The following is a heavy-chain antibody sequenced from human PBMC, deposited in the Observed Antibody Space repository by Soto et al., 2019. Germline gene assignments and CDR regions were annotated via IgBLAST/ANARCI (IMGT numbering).Heavy chain of an antibody. CDR1: GFPFNTYS. J-gene: IGHJ4*02. V-gene: IGHV3-33*01. Sequence: GGSLRLSCEASGFPFNTYSMHLVRQPPGKGLEWLAAIWYDGTQKYYADSVKGRFIISRDNSKKTLYLEMNSLRAEDTAVYYCARAVGTTVTCIWHFDSWGQGNRGTV. CDR2: IWYDGTQK. CDR3: ARAVGTTVTCIWHFDS. D-gene: IGHD4-17*01.